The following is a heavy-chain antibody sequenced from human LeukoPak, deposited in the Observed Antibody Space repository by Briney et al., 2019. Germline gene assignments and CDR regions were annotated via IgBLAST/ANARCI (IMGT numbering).Heavy chain of an antibody. V-gene: IGHV3-21*01. CDR3: ARDFFTTGYYYGMDV. CDR1: GFTFSSYS. Sequence: PGGSLRLSCAASGFTFSSYSMNWVRQAPGKGLEWVSSISSSSSYIYYADSVKGRFTISRDNAKNSLYLQMNSLRAEDTAVYYCARDFFTTGYYYGMDVWGQGTTVTVSS. CDR2: ISSSSSYI. D-gene: IGHD3-3*01. J-gene: IGHJ6*02.